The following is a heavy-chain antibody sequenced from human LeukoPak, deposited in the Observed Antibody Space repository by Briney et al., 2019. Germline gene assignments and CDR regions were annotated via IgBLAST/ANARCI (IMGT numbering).Heavy chain of an antibody. J-gene: IGHJ2*01. D-gene: IGHD5-18*01. Sequence: SETLPLTCTVSGGSISSYYWSWIRQPPGKGLEWIGYIYYSGSTNYNPSLKSRVTISVDTSKNQFSLKLSSVTAADTAVYYCASGYSYGRGYWYFDLWGRGTLVTVSS. CDR2: IYYSGST. V-gene: IGHV4-59*01. CDR1: GGSISSYY. CDR3: ASGYSYGRGYWYFDL.